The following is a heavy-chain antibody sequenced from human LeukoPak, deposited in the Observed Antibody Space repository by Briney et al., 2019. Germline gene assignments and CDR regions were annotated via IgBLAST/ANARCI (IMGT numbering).Heavy chain of an antibody. V-gene: IGHV1-2*02. CDR2: INPNSGGT. CDR3: ARDRYYYDSSGYNWFDP. Sequence: GASVKVSCKASGYTFTSYYMHWVRQAPGQGLEWMGWINPNSGGTNYAQKFQGRVTMTRDTSISTAYMELSRLRSDDTAVYYCARDRYYYDSSGYNWFDPWGQGTLVTVSS. CDR1: GYTFTSYY. J-gene: IGHJ5*02. D-gene: IGHD3-22*01.